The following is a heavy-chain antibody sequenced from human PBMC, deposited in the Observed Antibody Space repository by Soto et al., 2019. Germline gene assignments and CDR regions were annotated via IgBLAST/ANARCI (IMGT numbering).Heavy chain of an antibody. CDR1: GGSISSSNW. V-gene: IGHV4-4*02. D-gene: IGHD3-10*01. CDR2: IYHSGST. Sequence: SETLSLTCAVSGGSISSSNWWSGVRQPPGKGLEWIGEIYHSGSTNYNPSLKSRVTISVDKSKNRFSLKLSSATAADTAVYYCARDADAYGSGSYVDYRRQGTLVTVSS. CDR3: ARDADAYGSGSYVDY. J-gene: IGHJ4*02.